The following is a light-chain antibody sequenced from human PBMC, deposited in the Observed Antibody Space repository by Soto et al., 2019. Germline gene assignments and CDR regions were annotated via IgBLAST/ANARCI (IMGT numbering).Light chain of an antibody. CDR3: QQSYSTPRT. Sequence: DIPMTQSPSSLSASVGDRVSITCRASQSISTHINWYQQKPGKAPNLLIYAASSLQTGVPSRFSGSGSGTDFTLTISSLQPEDFATYYCQQSYSTPRTFGGGTKVEI. CDR1: QSISTH. V-gene: IGKV1-39*01. CDR2: AAS. J-gene: IGKJ4*01.